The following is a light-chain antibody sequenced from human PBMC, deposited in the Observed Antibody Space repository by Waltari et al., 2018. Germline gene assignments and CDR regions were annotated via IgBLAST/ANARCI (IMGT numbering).Light chain of an antibody. J-gene: IGLJ3*02. CDR3: CSYTTTTAWV. Sequence: QSALTQPASVSGSLGQSISISCIGTSSDIGASNHVSWYQQHPGKVPKLLIYEVSNRPSGVSDRFSGSKSGNTASLTISGLQAEDEADYYCCSYTTTTAWVFGGGTELTVL. CDR1: SSDIGASNH. V-gene: IGLV2-14*01. CDR2: EVS.